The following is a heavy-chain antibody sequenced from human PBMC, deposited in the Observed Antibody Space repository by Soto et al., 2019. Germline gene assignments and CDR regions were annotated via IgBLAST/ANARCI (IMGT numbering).Heavy chain of an antibody. D-gene: IGHD3-9*01. CDR1: GYTFTSYA. CDR3: ARVVYDILTGYPTYYFDY. CDR2: INAGNGNT. V-gene: IGHV1-3*01. J-gene: IGHJ4*02. Sequence: QVQLVQSGAEVKKPGASVKVSCKASGYTFTSYAMHWVRQAPGQRLEWMGWINAGNGNTKYSQKFQGRVTITRDTSASTAYMELSSLRSEDTAVYYCARVVYDILTGYPTYYFDYWGQCTLVTVSS.